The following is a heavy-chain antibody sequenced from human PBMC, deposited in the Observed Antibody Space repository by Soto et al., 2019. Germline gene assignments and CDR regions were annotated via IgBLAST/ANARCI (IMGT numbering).Heavy chain of an antibody. V-gene: IGHV1-3*01. CDR3: ARTSGYYFYDY. CDR2: INAGNGNT. Sequence: QVQLVQSGAEVKKPGASVKVSCKASGYTFTSYAMHWVHQAPGQRLEWMGWINAGNGNTKYSQNFPGRVTITRDTSASTAYMELSSLRSEDTAVYYCARTSGYYFYDYWGQGTLVTVSS. D-gene: IGHD3-3*01. CDR1: GYTFTSYA. J-gene: IGHJ4*02.